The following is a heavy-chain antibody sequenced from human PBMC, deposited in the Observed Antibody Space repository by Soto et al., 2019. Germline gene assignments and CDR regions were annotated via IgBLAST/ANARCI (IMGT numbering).Heavy chain of an antibody. Sequence: EVQLVESGGGLVQPGGSLRLSCAASGFTFSSYWMHWVRQAPGKGLVWVSRITIDGSDTTYADSVKGRFTISRDNAKNTLLLQLNSLRAEDTAVYYCASDKVPFYGPGSFAYWGQGTLVTVSS. D-gene: IGHD3-10*01. CDR2: ITIDGSDT. V-gene: IGHV3-74*01. J-gene: IGHJ4*02. CDR3: ASDKVPFYGPGSFAY. CDR1: GFTFSSYW.